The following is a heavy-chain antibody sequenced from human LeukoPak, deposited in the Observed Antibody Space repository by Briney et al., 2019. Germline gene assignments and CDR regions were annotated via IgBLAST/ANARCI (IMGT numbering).Heavy chain of an antibody. CDR2: IIPILGIA. D-gene: IGHD4-11*01. Sequence: SVKVSCKASGGTFSSYTISWVRQAPGQGLEWMGRIIPILGIANYAQKFQGRFTITADKSTSTAYMELSSLRSEDTAVYYCARDAYSNYDQGSFDIWGQGTMVTVPS. CDR3: ARDAYSNYDQGSFDI. V-gene: IGHV1-69*04. CDR1: GGTFSSYT. J-gene: IGHJ3*02.